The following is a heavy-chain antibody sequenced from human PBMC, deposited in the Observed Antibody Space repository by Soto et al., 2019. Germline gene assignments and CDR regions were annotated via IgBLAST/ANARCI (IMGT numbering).Heavy chain of an antibody. CDR3: ARPDSSGWYYTLDY. CDR2: IWYDGSNK. J-gene: IGHJ4*02. V-gene: IGHV3-33*01. D-gene: IGHD6-19*01. Sequence: PGGSLRLSCAASGFTFSSFGMHWVRQAPGKGLEWVAVIWYDGSNKYYADSVKGRFTISRDNSKNTLYLQMNSLRAEDTAVYYCARPDSSGWYYTLDYWGQGTLVTVSS. CDR1: GFTFSSFG.